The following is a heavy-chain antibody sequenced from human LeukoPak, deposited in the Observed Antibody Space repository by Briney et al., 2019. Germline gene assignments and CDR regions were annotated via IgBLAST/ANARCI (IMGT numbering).Heavy chain of an antibody. CDR2: ISSSGSYI. CDR3: ARGPIVVVPAAKYYFDY. CDR1: GFTFSSYS. J-gene: IGHJ4*02. V-gene: IGHV3-21*01. Sequence: GGSLRLSCAASGFTFSSYSMNWVRQAPGKGLEWVSSISSSGSYIYYADSVKGRFTISRDDAKNSLYLQMNSLRAEDTAVYYCARGPIVVVPAAKYYFDYWGQGTLVTVSS. D-gene: IGHD2-2*01.